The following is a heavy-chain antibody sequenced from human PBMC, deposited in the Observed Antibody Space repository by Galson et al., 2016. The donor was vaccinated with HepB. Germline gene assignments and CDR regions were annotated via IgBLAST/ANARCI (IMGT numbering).Heavy chain of an antibody. CDR3: ARGYTYGSQTGYDP. J-gene: IGHJ5*02. CDR2: IYYSGDT. V-gene: IGHV4-31*03. D-gene: IGHD5-18*01. Sequence: TLSLTCTVSGGSISSGGGGYYWSWIRQHPGKGLEWIGYIYYSGDTYYNPSLKSRVTISVATSKTQFSLNLTSVTAADTAVYYFARGYTYGSQTGYDPWGQGTLVTVSS. CDR1: GGSISSGGGGYY.